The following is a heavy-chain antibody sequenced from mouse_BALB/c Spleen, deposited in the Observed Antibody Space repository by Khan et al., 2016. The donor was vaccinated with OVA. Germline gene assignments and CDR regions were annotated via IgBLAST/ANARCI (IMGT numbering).Heavy chain of an antibody. CDR1: GFSLTDHG. CDR2: IWGGGST. CDR3: AKQIWSTYYGMDY. D-gene: IGHD1-1*02. Sequence: VQLQESGPGLVAPSQSLSITCTVSGFSLTDHGVSWIRQPPGKGLEWLGVIWGGGSTYYNSVLKSRLSISKDNSKSQVFLKMNSLQTDDTAMYYCAKQIWSTYYGMDYWGQGTSVTVSS. V-gene: IGHV2-6-5*01. J-gene: IGHJ4*01.